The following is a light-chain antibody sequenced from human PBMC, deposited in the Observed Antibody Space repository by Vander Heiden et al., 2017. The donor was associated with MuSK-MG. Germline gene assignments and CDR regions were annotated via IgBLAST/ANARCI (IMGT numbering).Light chain of an antibody. V-gene: IGKV4-1*01. J-gene: IGKJ3*01. Sequence: DIVMTQSPASLAVSLGERATINCKSRPRVLYSSNNKNYLAWYQQKPGQPPKLLIYWASTRESGVPDRFSGSGSGTDFTLTISSLQAEDVAVYYCQQYYSTPPAFGPGTKVDIK. CDR1: PRVLYSSNNKNY. CDR2: WAS. CDR3: QQYYSTPPA.